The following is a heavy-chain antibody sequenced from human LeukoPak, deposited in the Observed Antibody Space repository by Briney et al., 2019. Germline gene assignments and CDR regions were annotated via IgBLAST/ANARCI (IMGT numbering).Heavy chain of an antibody. J-gene: IGHJ4*02. V-gene: IGHV4-4*07. D-gene: IGHD3-22*01. CDR2: IHTSGST. Sequence: PSETLSLTCTVSGGSISSYYWSWIRQPAGKGLEWIGRIHTSGSTNYSPSLKSRVTMSVDTSKNQFSLKLSSVTAADTAVYYCARDRYYYDSSARYFDYWGQGTLVTVSS. CDR1: GGSISSYY. CDR3: ARDRYYYDSSARYFDY.